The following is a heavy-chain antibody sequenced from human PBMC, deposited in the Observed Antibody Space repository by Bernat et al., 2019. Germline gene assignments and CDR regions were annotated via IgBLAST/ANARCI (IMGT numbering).Heavy chain of an antibody. D-gene: IGHD3-3*01. CDR3: ARDYTLRFLEWLFRY. V-gene: IGHV3-30*01. J-gene: IGHJ4*02. CDR2: ISYDGSNK. CDR1: GFTFSSYA. Sequence: QVQLVESGGGVVQPGRSLRLSCAASGFTFSSYAMHWVRHAPGKGLEWVAVISYDGSNKYYADSVKGRFTISRDNSKNTLYLQMNSLRAEDTAVYYCARDYTLRFLEWLFRYWGQGTLVTVSS.